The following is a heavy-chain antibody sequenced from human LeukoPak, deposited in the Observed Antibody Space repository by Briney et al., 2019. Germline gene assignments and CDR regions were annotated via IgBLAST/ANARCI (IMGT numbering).Heavy chain of an antibody. D-gene: IGHD3-3*01. CDR2: IYYSGST. V-gene: IGHV4-59*01. J-gene: IGHJ5*02. Sequence: PSETLSLTCTVSGGSISSYHWSWVRQPPGKGLEWIGYIYYSGSTNYNPSLKSRVTISLDTSKNQFSLKLSSVTAADTAVYYCARVGYDFWSGYHWFDPWGQGTLLTVSS. CDR3: ARVGYDFWSGYHWFDP. CDR1: GGSISSYH.